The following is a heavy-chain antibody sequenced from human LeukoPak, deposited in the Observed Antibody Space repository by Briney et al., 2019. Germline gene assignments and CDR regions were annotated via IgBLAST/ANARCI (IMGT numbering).Heavy chain of an antibody. J-gene: IGHJ6*03. CDR1: GFTFSSYA. Sequence: PGRSLRLSCAASGFTFSSYAMHWVRQAPGKGLEWVAVISYDGSNKYYADSVKGRFTISRDNSKNTLYLQMNSLRAEDTAVYYCAKEPTYDYYHYYYMEVWGKGTTVTVSS. V-gene: IGHV3-30*04. D-gene: IGHD2-8*01. CDR3: AKEPTYDYYHYYYMEV. CDR2: ISYDGSNK.